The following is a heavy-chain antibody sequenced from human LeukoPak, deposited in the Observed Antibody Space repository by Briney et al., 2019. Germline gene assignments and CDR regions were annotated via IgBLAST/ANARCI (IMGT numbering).Heavy chain of an antibody. CDR2: IYNSGSA. CDR1: GVSISSYY. J-gene: IGHJ3*02. D-gene: IGHD3-3*01. Sequence: PSETLSLTCTVSGVSISSYYWSWIRQPPGKGLEWIGYIYNSGSANYNPSLKSRVSISVDTSKNRFSLKLSSVTAADTAIYYCARGGSLITIFGVVQGAFDIWGQGTMVTVSS. V-gene: IGHV4-59*01. CDR3: ARGGSLITIFGVVQGAFDI.